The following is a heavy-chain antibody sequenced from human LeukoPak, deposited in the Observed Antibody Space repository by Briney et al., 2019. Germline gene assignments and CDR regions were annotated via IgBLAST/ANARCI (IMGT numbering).Heavy chain of an antibody. CDR2: IYYSGST. CDR3: ARHYYGSGSTLDY. V-gene: IGHV4-61*05. J-gene: IGHJ4*02. Sequence: SETLSLTCTVSGGSISSSDYYWGWIRQPPGKGLEWIRYIYYSGSTNYNPSLKSRVTISVDTSKNQFSLKLSSVTAADTAVYYCARHYYGSGSTLDYWGQGTLVTVSS. D-gene: IGHD3-10*01. CDR1: GGSISSSDYY.